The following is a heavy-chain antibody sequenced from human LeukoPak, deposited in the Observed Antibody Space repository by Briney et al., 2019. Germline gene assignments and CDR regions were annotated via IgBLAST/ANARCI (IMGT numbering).Heavy chain of an antibody. CDR3: ARAIGIAAAGTGY. D-gene: IGHD6-13*01. CDR1: GGTFSSYA. J-gene: IGHJ4*02. CDR2: INPNSGGT. Sequence: ASVKVSCKASGGTFSSYAISWVRQAPGQGLEWMGWINPNSGGTNYAQRFQGRVTMTRDTSISTAYMELSRLRSDDTAVYYCARAIGIAAAGTGYWGQGTLVTVSS. V-gene: IGHV1-2*02.